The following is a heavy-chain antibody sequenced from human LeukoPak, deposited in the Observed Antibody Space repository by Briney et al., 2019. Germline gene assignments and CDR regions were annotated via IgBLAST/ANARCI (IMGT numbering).Heavy chain of an antibody. D-gene: IGHD2-8*02. CDR2: IAHHGNNK. J-gene: IGHJ4*02. CDR1: GFTFSSSA. CDR3: AKDGSWSCTD. Sequence: GGSLRLSRGASGFTFSSSAMHWVRQGPGKGLEWVAYIAHHGNNKYYADSVKGRFTISRDNSKGSLYLQMNSLRADDTAVYYCAKDGSWSCTDWGQGTLVRVSS. V-gene: IGHV3-30*02.